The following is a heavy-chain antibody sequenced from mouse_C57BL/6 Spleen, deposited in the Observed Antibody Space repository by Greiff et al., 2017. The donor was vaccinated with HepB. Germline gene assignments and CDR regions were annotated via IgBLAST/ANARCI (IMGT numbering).Heavy chain of an antibody. CDR3: ARSNWDYAMDY. CDR1: GFTFSDYY. J-gene: IGHJ4*01. CDR2: INYDGSST. D-gene: IGHD4-1*01. Sequence: EVQLVESEGGLVQPGSSMELSCTASGFTFSDYYMAWVRQVPENGLEWVANINYDGSSTYYLDSLKSRFIISRDNAKNMLYLQMSSLKSEDTATYYCARSNWDYAMDYWGQGTSVTVSS. V-gene: IGHV5-16*01.